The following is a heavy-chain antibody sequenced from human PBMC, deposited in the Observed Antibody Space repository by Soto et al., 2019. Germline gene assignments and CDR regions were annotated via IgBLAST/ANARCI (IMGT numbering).Heavy chain of an antibody. CDR3: ARGPPTVVPAASEYFQH. CDR2: ISSSSSYI. J-gene: IGHJ1*01. V-gene: IGHV3-21*01. Sequence: PGGSLRLSCAASGFTFSIYSMNWVRHAPGKGLEWVSSISSSSSYIYYADSVKGRFTISRDNAKNSLYLQMNSLRAEDTAVYYCARGPPTVVPAASEYFQHWGQGTLVTSPQ. CDR1: GFTFSIYS. D-gene: IGHD2-2*01.